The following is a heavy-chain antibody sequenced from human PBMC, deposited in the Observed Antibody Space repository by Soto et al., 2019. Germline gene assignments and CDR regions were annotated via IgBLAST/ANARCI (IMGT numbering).Heavy chain of an antibody. D-gene: IGHD2-2*01. J-gene: IGHJ6*03. Sequence: GGSLRLSCAASGFTVSSNYMSWVRQAPGKGLEWVSVIYSGGSTYYADSVKGRFTISRHNSKNTLYLQMNSLRAEDTAVYYCARRLGYCSSTSCSYYYYYMDVWGKGTTVTVSS. CDR1: GFTVSSNY. CDR2: IYSGGST. V-gene: IGHV3-53*04. CDR3: ARRLGYCSSTSCSYYYYYMDV.